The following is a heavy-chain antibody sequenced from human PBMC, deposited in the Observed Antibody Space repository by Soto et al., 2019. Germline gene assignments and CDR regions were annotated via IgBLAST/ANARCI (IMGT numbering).Heavy chain of an antibody. CDR3: AKDLQFSGWFGLYDFDY. D-gene: IGHD6-19*01. V-gene: IGHV3-23*01. Sequence: EVQLLESGGGLVQPGGSLSLSCAASGFTFSSYAMSWVRQAPGKGLEWVSGIVGSGASTYYADSVKGRFTISRDNSKNTLFLQMNSLRAEDTAVYYCAKDLQFSGWFGLYDFDYWGQGTLVTVSS. CDR2: IVGSGAST. CDR1: GFTFSSYA. J-gene: IGHJ4*02.